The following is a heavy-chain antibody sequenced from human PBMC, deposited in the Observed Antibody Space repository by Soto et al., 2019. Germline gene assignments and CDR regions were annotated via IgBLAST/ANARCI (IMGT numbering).Heavy chain of an antibody. V-gene: IGHV1-69*13. Sequence: SVKVSCKASGGTFSSYAISWVRRAPGQGLEWMGGIIPIFGTANYAQKFQGRVTITADESTSTAYMELSSLRSEDTAVYYCARDVGYCTNGVCYTAPYYYYYGMDVWGQGTTVTVSS. CDR1: GGTFSSYA. CDR3: ARDVGYCTNGVCYTAPYYYYYGMDV. J-gene: IGHJ6*02. D-gene: IGHD2-8*01. CDR2: IIPIFGTA.